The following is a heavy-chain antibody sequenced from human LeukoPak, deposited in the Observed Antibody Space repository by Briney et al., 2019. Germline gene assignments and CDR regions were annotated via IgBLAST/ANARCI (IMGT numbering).Heavy chain of an antibody. J-gene: IGHJ4*02. Sequence: PGGSLRLSCAASGFTFSSYEMNWVRQAPGKGLEWVSFISSSGTTIYYADSVKGRFTISRDNANNSLNLQMNSLRAEDTAVYYCATARPNAETQSSSWYSFDYWGQGTLVTVSS. CDR2: ISSSGTTI. CDR1: GFTFSSYE. CDR3: ATARPNAETQSSSWYSFDY. V-gene: IGHV3-48*03. D-gene: IGHD6-13*01.